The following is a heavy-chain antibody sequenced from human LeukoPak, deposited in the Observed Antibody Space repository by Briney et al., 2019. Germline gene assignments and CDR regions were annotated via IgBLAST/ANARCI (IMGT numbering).Heavy chain of an antibody. CDR2: IVGSGDST. V-gene: IGHV3-23*01. CDR1: GXIFSTYA. D-gene: IGHD3-9*01. J-gene: IGHJ6*02. Sequence: PGGSLRLSCAASGXIFSTYAMSWVRQAPGKGLEWVSSIVGSGDSTFYADSVKGRFTISRDNSKNTLYLQMNSLRAEDTAVYYCAKDRDNYDILTDDYYYGMDVWGQGTTVTVSS. CDR3: AKDRDNYDILTDDYYYGMDV.